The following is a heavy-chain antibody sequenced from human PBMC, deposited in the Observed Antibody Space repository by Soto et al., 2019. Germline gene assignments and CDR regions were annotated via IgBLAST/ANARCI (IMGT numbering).Heavy chain of an antibody. CDR1: GFTFSSHS. J-gene: IGHJ4*02. CDR3: ARGSSFDY. D-gene: IGHD6-13*01. CDR2: ISSISSTI. V-gene: IGHV3-48*01. Sequence: PGGSLRLSCAASGFTFSSHSMNWVRQAPGKGLEWVSYISSISSTIYYADSVRGRFTISRDNAKNSLYLQMNSLRAEDTAVYYCARGSSFDYWGQGTLVTVSS.